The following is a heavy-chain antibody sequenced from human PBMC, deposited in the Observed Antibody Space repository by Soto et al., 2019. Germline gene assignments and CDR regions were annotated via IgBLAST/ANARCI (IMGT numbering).Heavy chain of an antibody. Sequence: SETLSLTCTVSGGSVSSGSYYWSWIRQPPGEGLEWIGYIYYSGSTNYNPSLKSRVTISVDTSKNQFSLKLSSVTAADTAVYYCARDPRYGDYGRSLDYWGQGTLVTVSS. CDR1: GGSVSSGSYY. D-gene: IGHD4-17*01. J-gene: IGHJ4*02. V-gene: IGHV4-61*01. CDR3: ARDPRYGDYGRSLDY. CDR2: IYYSGST.